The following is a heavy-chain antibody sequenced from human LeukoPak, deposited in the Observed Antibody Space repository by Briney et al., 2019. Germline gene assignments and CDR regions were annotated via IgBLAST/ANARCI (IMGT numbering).Heavy chain of an antibody. V-gene: IGHV1-46*03. D-gene: IGHD6-6*01. CDR2: INPSGGST. Sequence: GASVKVSCKASGYTFTSYYMHRVRQAPGQGLEWMGIINPSGGSTSYAQKFQGGVTMTRDTSTSTVYMELSSLRSEDTAVYYCARDKIAAREYYYYYMDVWGKGTTVTVSS. CDR3: ARDKIAAREYYYYYMDV. J-gene: IGHJ6*03. CDR1: GYTFTSYY.